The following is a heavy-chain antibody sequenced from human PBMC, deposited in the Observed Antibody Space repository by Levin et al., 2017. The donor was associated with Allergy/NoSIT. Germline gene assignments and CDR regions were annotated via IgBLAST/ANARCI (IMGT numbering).Heavy chain of an antibody. D-gene: IGHD3-10*01. J-gene: IGHJ4*02. Sequence: GESLKISCRASGFSFGDYAMNWFRQAPGKGLEWIGFIRGKAYGGTTENAASVKGRFIISRDDSKNTAYLQMNSLKTEDTALYYCTIQWGSGGGSGTPFDYWGQGTLVTVSS. V-gene: IGHV3-49*03. CDR3: TIQWGSGGGSGTPFDY. CDR2: IRGKAYGGTT. CDR1: GFSFGDYA.